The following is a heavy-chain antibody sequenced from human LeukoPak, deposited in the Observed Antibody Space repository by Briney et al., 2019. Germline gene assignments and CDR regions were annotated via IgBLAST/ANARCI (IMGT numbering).Heavy chain of an antibody. Sequence: SQTLSLTCAISGDSVSSNSAAWNWIRQSPSRGLEWLGRTYYRSKWYNDYAVSVKSRITINPDTSKNQFSLKLSSVTAAGTAVYYCARDRRDSSLYSAFDYWGQGTLVTVSS. D-gene: IGHD6-13*01. CDR1: GDSVSSNSAA. V-gene: IGHV6-1*01. J-gene: IGHJ4*02. CDR3: ARDRRDSSLYSAFDY. CDR2: TYYRSKWYN.